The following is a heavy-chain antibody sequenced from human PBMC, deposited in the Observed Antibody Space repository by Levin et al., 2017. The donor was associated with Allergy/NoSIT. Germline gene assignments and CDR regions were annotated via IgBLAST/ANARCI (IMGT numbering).Heavy chain of an antibody. D-gene: IGHD6-6*01. CDR2: ISSSSSYI. J-gene: IGHJ6*02. Sequence: GGSLRLSCAASGFTFSSYSMNWVRQAPGKGLEWVSSISSSSSYIYYADSVKGRFTISRDNAKNSLYLQMNSLRAEDTAVYYCARDREQLKDYYYYYGMDVWGQGTTVTVSS. CDR3: ARDREQLKDYYYYYGMDV. CDR1: GFTFSSYS. V-gene: IGHV3-21*01.